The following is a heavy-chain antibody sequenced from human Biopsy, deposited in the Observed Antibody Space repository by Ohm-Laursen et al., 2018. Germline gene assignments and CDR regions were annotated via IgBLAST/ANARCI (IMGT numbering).Heavy chain of an antibody. V-gene: IGHV4-59*01. CDR1: GGSISSDY. Sequence: TLSLTCTVSGGSISSDYWSWIRQTPGKGLEWIGYIYYSGSTNYNPSLKSRVTISVDTSKNQLSLRLNSVTATDMAVYYCARATNSTGWPYYYFYGMDVWGQGTTVTVSS. J-gene: IGHJ6*02. CDR2: IYYSGST. D-gene: IGHD2/OR15-2a*01. CDR3: ARATNSTGWPYYYFYGMDV.